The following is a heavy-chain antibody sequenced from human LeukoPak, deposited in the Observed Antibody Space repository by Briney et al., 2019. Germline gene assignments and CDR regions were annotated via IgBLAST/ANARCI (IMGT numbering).Heavy chain of an antibody. D-gene: IGHD2-15*01. Sequence: GGSLRLSCAASGSTFSSYWMSWVRQAPGKGLEWVANIKQDGSEKCYVDSVKGRYTISRDNAKNSLYLQMNSLRAEDTAVYYCARAVVVAATLDYWGQGTLVTVSS. J-gene: IGHJ4*02. CDR2: IKQDGSEK. CDR3: ARAVVVAATLDY. V-gene: IGHV3-7*01. CDR1: GSTFSSYW.